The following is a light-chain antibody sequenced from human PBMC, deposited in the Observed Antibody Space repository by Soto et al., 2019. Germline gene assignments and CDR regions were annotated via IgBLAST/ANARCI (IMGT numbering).Light chain of an antibody. CDR2: GAS. Sequence: SPCTLSLSPGERATLSCRASQSVSSSYLAWYQQKPGQPPRLLIYGASSRATGIPDRFSGSGSGTDFTLTISRLEPEDFAVLYCPPYDSLPIDFGQRSRLE. V-gene: IGKV3-20*01. J-gene: IGKJ5*01. CDR3: PPYDSLPID. CDR1: QSVSSSY.